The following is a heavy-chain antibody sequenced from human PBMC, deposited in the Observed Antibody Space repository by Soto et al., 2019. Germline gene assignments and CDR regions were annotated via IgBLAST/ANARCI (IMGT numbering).Heavy chain of an antibody. CDR3: AVHLGQNYYTMDV. CDR2: ITGSGGRA. Sequence: EVHLLESGGGWVQPGGSLRLSCAASGFTFSNFVMSWVRHIPGKGLHWVSGITGSGGRAYYADSVKGRFTISRDNSRNTLYLQMSRLGAEDTAMYHCAVHLGQNYYTMDVWGQGTTVTVSS. CDR1: GFTFSNFV. J-gene: IGHJ6*02. V-gene: IGHV3-23*01.